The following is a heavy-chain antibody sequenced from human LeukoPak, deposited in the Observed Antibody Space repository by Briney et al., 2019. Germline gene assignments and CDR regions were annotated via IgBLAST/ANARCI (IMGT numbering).Heavy chain of an antibody. CDR2: TYYRSKWYN. D-gene: IGHD6-13*01. CDR1: GDRVSNNSAA. V-gene: IGHV6-1*01. CDR3: ARGRSWGESGFDY. J-gene: IGHJ4*02. Sequence: SQTLSLTCGISGDRVSNNSAAWNWIRQSPSRGLEWLGRTYYRSKWYNDYAVSVKSRITIIPDTSKNQLSLQLNSVTPEDTAVYYCARGRSWGESGFDYWGQGTLVTVSS.